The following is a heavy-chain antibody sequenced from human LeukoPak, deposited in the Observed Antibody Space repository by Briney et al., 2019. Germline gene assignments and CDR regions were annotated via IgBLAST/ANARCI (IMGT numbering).Heavy chain of an antibody. D-gene: IGHD6-19*01. Sequence: SETLSLTCTVSGGSISSHYWSWIRQPPGKGLEWIGYIYYSGSTNYNPSLKSRVTISVDTSKNQFSLKLSSVTAADTAVYYCARGPRLGRDDAFDIWGQGTMVTVSS. CDR2: IYYSGST. CDR1: GGSISSHY. CDR3: ARGPRLGRDDAFDI. V-gene: IGHV4-59*11. J-gene: IGHJ3*02.